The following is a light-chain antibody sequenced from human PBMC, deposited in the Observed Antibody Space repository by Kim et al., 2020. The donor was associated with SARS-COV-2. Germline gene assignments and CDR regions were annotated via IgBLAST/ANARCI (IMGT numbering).Light chain of an antibody. CDR2: SAS. J-gene: IGKJ1*01. CDR1: QSISSN. V-gene: IGKV3-15*01. CDR3: LQYNDWPRT. Sequence: EIVMTQSPASLSVSLGEGATLSCRASQSISSNLAWYQQKPGQAPRLLIYSASTRTTGVPARFSGSRSGTEFTLTISSLQSEDFAVYYCLQYNDWPRTFGHGTKVDIK.